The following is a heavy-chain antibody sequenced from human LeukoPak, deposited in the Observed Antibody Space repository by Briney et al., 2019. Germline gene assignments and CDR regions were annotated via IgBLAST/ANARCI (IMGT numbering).Heavy chain of an antibody. CDR2: IKQDGGGK. CDR1: GFTFSNYW. Sequence: PGGSLRLSCAASGFTFSNYWMNWLRQAPGQGLEWVASIKQDGGGKYYVDSVKGRFTISRDNAKSSLYLQMNSLRPEDTAVYYCARHREEQQLYRAFDIWGQGTMVIVFS. CDR3: ARHREEQQLYRAFDI. V-gene: IGHV3-7*01. D-gene: IGHD6-13*01. J-gene: IGHJ3*02.